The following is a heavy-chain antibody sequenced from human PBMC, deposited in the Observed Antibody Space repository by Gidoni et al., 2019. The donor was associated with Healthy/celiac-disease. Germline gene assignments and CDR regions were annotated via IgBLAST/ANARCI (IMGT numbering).Heavy chain of an antibody. D-gene: IGHD2-15*01. CDR3: ARGGDQTDMYGMDV. V-gene: IGHV3-53*02. CDR1: GFTVSSNY. CDR2: IYSGGST. J-gene: IGHJ6*02. Sequence: EVQLVETGGGLIQPGGSLRLSCAASGFTVSSNYMSWVRQAPGKGLEWVSVIYSGGSTYYADSVKGRFTISRDNSKNTLYLQMNSLRAEDTAVYYCARGGDQTDMYGMDVWGQGTTVTVSS.